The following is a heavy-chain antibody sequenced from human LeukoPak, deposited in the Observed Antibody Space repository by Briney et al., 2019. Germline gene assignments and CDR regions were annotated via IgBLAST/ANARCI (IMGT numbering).Heavy chain of an antibody. Sequence: ASVKVSCKASGYTFTSYDINWVRQATGQGLEWMGWMNPNSGNTGYAQKFQGRVTITGNTSISTAYMELSSLRSEDTAVYYCARGNRGGSYYRLWLSDDNFDYWGQGTLVTVSS. J-gene: IGHJ4*02. V-gene: IGHV1-8*03. D-gene: IGHD1-26*01. CDR2: MNPNSGNT. CDR3: ARGNRGGSYYRLWLSDDNFDY. CDR1: GYTFTSYD.